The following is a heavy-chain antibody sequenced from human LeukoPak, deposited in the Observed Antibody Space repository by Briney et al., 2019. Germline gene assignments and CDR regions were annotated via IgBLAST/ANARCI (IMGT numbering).Heavy chain of an antibody. CDR2: ITSSGSAM. CDR1: GFTFSSYW. V-gene: IGHV3-48*04. D-gene: IGHD3-22*01. CDR3: ATWRRYYDFDY. J-gene: IGHJ4*02. Sequence: PGGSLRLSCAASGFTFSSYWMTWVRQAPGKGLEWISYITSSGSAMYYADSVKGRFTISRDNAKNSLYLHMNSLRAEDTAVYYCATWRRYYDFDYWGQGTLVTVSS.